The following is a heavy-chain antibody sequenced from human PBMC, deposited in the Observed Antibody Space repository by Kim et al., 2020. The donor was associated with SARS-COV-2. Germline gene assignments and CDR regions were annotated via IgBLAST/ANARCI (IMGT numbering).Heavy chain of an antibody. Sequence: GGSLRLSCAAAGFIFSDHAIHWVRQAPGKGPEWLAVISFDETRKYYADSVKGRFSISRDSSNDTVYLQMSRLRAEDTALYFCARDSHLSGSFIGHWGEG. V-gene: IGHV3-30-3*01. D-gene: IGHD3-10*01. J-gene: IGHJ1*01. CDR2: ISFDETRK. CDR1: GFIFSDHA. CDR3: ARDSHLSGSFIGH.